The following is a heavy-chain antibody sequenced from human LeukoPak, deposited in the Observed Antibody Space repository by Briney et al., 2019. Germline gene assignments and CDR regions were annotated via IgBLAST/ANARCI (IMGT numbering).Heavy chain of an antibody. D-gene: IGHD3-22*01. CDR1: GGSISSYY. J-gene: IGHJ4*02. CDR3: ARGGYYDQQGYFDY. CDR2: IYTSGST. Sequence: SETLSLTCTVSGGSISSYYWSWIRQPAGKGLEWIGRIYTSGSTNYNPSLKSRVTMSVDTSKNQFSLKLSSVTAADTAVYYCARGGYYDQQGYFDYWGQGTLVTVSS. V-gene: IGHV4-4*07.